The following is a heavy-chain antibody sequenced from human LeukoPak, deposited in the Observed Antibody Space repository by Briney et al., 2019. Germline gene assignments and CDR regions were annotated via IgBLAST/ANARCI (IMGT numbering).Heavy chain of an antibody. CDR2: INHSGST. Sequence: SETLSLTCAVYGGSFSGYYWSWIRQPPGKGLEWIGEINHSGSTNYNPSLKSRVTISVDTSKNQFSLKLSSVTAADTVVYYCARGIAVAGRGDYFDYWGQGTLVTVSS. CDR1: GGSFSGYY. D-gene: IGHD6-19*01. V-gene: IGHV4-34*01. CDR3: ARGIAVAGRGDYFDY. J-gene: IGHJ4*02.